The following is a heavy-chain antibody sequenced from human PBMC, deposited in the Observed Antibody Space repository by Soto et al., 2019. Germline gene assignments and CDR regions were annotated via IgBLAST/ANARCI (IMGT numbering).Heavy chain of an antibody. V-gene: IGHV3-21*01. J-gene: IGHJ4*02. CDR3: ARDFLWFGEHYFDY. D-gene: IGHD3-10*01. CDR1: GFTFSSYS. CDR2: ISSSSSYI. Sequence: PGGSLRLSCAASGFTFSSYSMNWVRQAPGKGLEWVSSISSSSSYIYYADSVKGRFTISRDNAKNSLYLQMNSLRAEDTAVYYCARDFLWFGEHYFDYWGQGTLVTVSS.